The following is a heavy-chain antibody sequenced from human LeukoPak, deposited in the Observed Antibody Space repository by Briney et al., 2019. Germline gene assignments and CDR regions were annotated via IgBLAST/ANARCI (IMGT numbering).Heavy chain of an antibody. CDR1: GYTFTSYY. D-gene: IGHD3-22*01. Sequence: ASVKVSCKASGYTFTSYYMHWVRQAPGQGLEWMGIINPSGGSTSYAQKFQGRVTITTDESTSTAYMELSSLRSEDTAVYYCARENYYDSSGYYYVDDYWGQGTLVTVSS. CDR2: INPSGGST. V-gene: IGHV1-46*01. J-gene: IGHJ4*02. CDR3: ARENYYDSSGYYYVDDY.